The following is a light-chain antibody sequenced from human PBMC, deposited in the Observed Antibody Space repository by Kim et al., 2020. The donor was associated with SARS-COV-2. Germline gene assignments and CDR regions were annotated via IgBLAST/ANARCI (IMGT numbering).Light chain of an antibody. Sequence: PVQTITVTCSGISSGGASYNLVSWYQQHPGKAPHRIIYEVTKRPSGVSNHFSGSKSGNTASLTISGLQAEDEADYYCCSYATTYVIFGGGTKLTVL. CDR3: CSYATTYVI. CDR1: SSGGASYNL. J-gene: IGLJ2*01. CDR2: EVT. V-gene: IGLV2-23*02.